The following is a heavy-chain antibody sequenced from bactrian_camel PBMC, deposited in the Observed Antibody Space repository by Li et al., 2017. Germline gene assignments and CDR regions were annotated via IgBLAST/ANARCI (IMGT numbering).Heavy chain of an antibody. CDR3: AATATDRFACRTRYVTMFPD. CDR1: EYTLTHFS. V-gene: IGHV3S9*01. Sequence: HVQLVESGGGLVQPGGSLRLSCTASEYTLTHFSMGWFRQAPGKEGEGVAVIDSDGTTYYADSVKGRFTISRDSTKNTVYLQMNSLKPEDTAMYYCAATATDRFACRTRYVTMFPDRGQGTQVTV. J-gene: IGHJ4*01. D-gene: IGHD4*01. CDR2: IDSDGTT.